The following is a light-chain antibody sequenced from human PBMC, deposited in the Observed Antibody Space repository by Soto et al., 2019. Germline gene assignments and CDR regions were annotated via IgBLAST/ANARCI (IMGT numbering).Light chain of an antibody. V-gene: IGLV2-11*01. CDR1: SRDVGAYNY. CDR2: DVS. CDR3: CSYAGSYTWV. Sequence: QSALTQPRSVSGSPGQSVAISCIGTSRDVGAYNYVSWYQQHPGKAPKLMIYDVSKRPSGVPDRFSGTKSGNTASLTISGLQAEDETDYYCCSYAGSYTWVFGGGTKVTVL. J-gene: IGLJ3*02.